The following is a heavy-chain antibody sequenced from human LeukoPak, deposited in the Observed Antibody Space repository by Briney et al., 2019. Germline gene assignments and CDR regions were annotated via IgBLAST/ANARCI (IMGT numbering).Heavy chain of an antibody. CDR2: ISSSGGST. D-gene: IGHD1-26*01. Sequence: GGSLRLSCAASRFTFSSYGMSWVRQAPGKGLEWVSGISSSGGSTYYADSVKGRFTVSRDNSKNTLYLQMNSLRAEDTAVYYCAKVASGSYYNWPFDYWGQGTLVTVSS. CDR1: RFTFSSYG. CDR3: AKVASGSYYNWPFDY. V-gene: IGHV3-23*01. J-gene: IGHJ4*02.